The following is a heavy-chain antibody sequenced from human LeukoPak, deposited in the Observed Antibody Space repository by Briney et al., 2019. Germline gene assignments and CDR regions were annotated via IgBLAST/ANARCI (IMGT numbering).Heavy chain of an antibody. J-gene: IGHJ4*02. V-gene: IGHV1-8*01. D-gene: IGHD5-24*01. Sequence: ASVKVSCKASGYTFTSYDINWVRQATGQGLEWMGWMNPNSGNTGYAQKFQGRVTMTRNTSISTAYMELSSLRAEDTAVYYCASSDRDGYNSFDYWGQGTLVTVSS. CDR3: ASSDRDGYNSFDY. CDR2: MNPNSGNT. CDR1: GYTFTSYD.